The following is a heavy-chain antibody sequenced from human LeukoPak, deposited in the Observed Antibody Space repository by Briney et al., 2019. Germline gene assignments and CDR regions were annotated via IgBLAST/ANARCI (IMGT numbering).Heavy chain of an antibody. D-gene: IGHD3-10*01. J-gene: IGHJ6*02. Sequence: GGSLRLSCAASGFTFSDYYMSWIRQAPGKGLEWVSYISSSGSTIYYADSVKGRFTISRDNAKNSLYLQMNSLRAEDTAVYYCASRDYYGSGSPRYYGMDVWGQGTTVTVSS. CDR2: ISSSGSTI. CDR3: ASRDYYGSGSPRYYGMDV. CDR1: GFTFSDYY. V-gene: IGHV3-11*01.